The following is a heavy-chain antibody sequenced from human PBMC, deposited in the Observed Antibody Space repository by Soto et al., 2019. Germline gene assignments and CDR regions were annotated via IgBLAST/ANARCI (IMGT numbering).Heavy chain of an antibody. CDR3: ASAVCSGGSCSLDY. CDR1: GSTFSSYA. J-gene: IGHJ4*02. Sequence: GGSLRLSCAASGSTFSSYAMHWVRQAPGKGLEWVAVISYDGSNKYYADSVKGRFTISRDNSKNTLYLQMNSLRAEDTAVYYCASAVCSGGSCSLDYWGQGTLVTVSS. V-gene: IGHV3-30-3*01. CDR2: ISYDGSNK. D-gene: IGHD2-15*01.